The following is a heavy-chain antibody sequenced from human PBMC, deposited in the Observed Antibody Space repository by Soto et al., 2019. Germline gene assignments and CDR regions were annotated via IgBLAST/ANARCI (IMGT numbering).Heavy chain of an antibody. CDR3: ARERALTANTVKRMDV. V-gene: IGHV3-74*01. CDR2: INSDGSET. CDR1: GFPFSPYW. D-gene: IGHD4-17*01. Sequence: GGSLRLSCAASGFPFSPYWMHWVRQDPGKGLVWVSHINSDGSETNYADSAKGRFTISRDNAKNTLYLQMNSLRAEDTAVYYCARERALTANTVKRMDVWGRGTTVTVSS. J-gene: IGHJ6*02.